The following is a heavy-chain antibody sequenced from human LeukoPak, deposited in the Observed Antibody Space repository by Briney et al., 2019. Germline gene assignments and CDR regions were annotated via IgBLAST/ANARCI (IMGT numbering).Heavy chain of an antibody. CDR3: ATYVRRRGYSYGSHYFYYYMDV. Sequence: SETLSLTCTVSGDSISTNYWNWIRQPPGKGLEWIGFIYDSGSTTYNPSLKSRVTLSEDTSKNQFSLKLSSVTAADTAVYYCATYVRRRGYSYGSHYFYYYMDVWGKGTTVTVSS. CDR2: IYDSGST. V-gene: IGHV4-59*01. J-gene: IGHJ6*03. CDR1: GDSISTNY. D-gene: IGHD5-18*01.